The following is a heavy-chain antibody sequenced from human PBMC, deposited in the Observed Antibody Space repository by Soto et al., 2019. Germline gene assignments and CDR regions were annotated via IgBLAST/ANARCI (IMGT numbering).Heavy chain of an antibody. J-gene: IGHJ3*01. CDR1: GGTFSSYA. Sequence: ASVKVSCKASGGTFSSYAISWVRQAPGQGLEWMGGIIPIFGTANYAQKFQGRVTITADESTSTAYMELSSLRSEDTAVYYCARETAKGDYDFWSGYRANAFDXWGQGTMVTV. V-gene: IGHV1-69*13. CDR3: ARETAKGDYDFWSGYRANAFDX. CDR2: IIPIFGTA. D-gene: IGHD3-3*01.